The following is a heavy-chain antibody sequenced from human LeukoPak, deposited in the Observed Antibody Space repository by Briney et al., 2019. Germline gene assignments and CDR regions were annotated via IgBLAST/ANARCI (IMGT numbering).Heavy chain of an antibody. Sequence: SETLSLTCTVSGGSISSSSYYWGWIRQPPGKGLEWIGSIYYSGSTYYNPSLKSRVTISVDTSKNQFSLKLSSVTAADTAIYYCARDLGGGVTNDYWGQGTLVTVSS. D-gene: IGHD2-15*01. CDR1: GGSISSSSYY. CDR3: ARDLGGGVTNDY. CDR2: IYYSGST. J-gene: IGHJ4*02. V-gene: IGHV4-39*07.